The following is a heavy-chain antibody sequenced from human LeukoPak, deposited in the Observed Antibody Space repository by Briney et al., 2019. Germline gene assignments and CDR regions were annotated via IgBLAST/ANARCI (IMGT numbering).Heavy chain of an antibody. CDR2: INPNSGGT. CDR1: GYTFTGYY. Sequence: RRASVTVSCTASGYTFTGYYMHWVRQAPGQGLEWMGWINPNSGGTNYAQKFQRWVTMTRDTSISTAYMELSRLRSDDTAVYYCARGRSATPPVDYWGQGTLVTVSS. D-gene: IGHD3-10*01. J-gene: IGHJ4*02. V-gene: IGHV1-2*04. CDR3: ARGRSATPPVDY.